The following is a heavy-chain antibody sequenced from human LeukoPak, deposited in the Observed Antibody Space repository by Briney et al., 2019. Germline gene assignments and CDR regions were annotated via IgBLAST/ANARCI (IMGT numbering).Heavy chain of an antibody. Sequence: ASVTVSCTASGYTFTSYGISWVRQAPGQGLEWMGWISAYNGNTNYAQKLQGRVTMTTDTSTSTAYMELSSLRSEDTAVYYCARVTLVAYTARVSRWFDPWGQGTLVTVSS. CDR1: GYTFTSYG. CDR2: ISAYNGNT. V-gene: IGHV1-18*01. J-gene: IGHJ5*02. D-gene: IGHD3-16*01. CDR3: ARVTLVAYTARVSRWFDP.